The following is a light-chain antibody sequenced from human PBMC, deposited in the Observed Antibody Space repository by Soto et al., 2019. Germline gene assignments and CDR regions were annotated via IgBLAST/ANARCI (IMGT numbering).Light chain of an antibody. CDR2: AAS. J-gene: IGKJ2*01. CDR1: QSISSY. Sequence: DIQMTQSPSSLSASIGDRVTITCRASQSISSYLNWFQQKPGEAPKLLIQAASSLQSGVPSRFSGSGSGTDFTLTINSLQPEDFTSYYCQQLSRRPYTFAQGTRLEI. V-gene: IGKV1-39*01. CDR3: QQLSRRPYT.